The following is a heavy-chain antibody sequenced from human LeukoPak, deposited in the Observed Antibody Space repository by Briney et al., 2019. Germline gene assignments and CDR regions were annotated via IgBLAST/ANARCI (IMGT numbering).Heavy chain of an antibody. CDR2: ISGSGGNT. CDR3: ARVFPPNWFDP. D-gene: IGHD3-10*02. J-gene: IGHJ5*02. CDR1: GFTFSSYA. V-gene: IGHV3-23*01. Sequence: GGSLRLSCAASGFTFSSYAMSWVRQAPGKGLEWVSAISGSGGNTYYADSVKGRFTISRDNSRNTLFLQMNSLRAEDTAMYYCARVFPPNWFDPWGQGTLVTVSS.